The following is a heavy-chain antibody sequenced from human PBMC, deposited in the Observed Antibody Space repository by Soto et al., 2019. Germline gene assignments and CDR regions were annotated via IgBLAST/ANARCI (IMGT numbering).Heavy chain of an antibody. J-gene: IGHJ4*02. D-gene: IGHD3-10*01. CDR2: IYHSGST. V-gene: IGHV4-4*02. CDR1: GGSISSSNW. Sequence: QVQLQESGPGLVKPSRTLSLTCAVSGGSISSSNWWSWVRQPPGKGLQWIGEIYHSGSTNYIPSLKSPVTISVDKSRNQFSLKLSSVTAADTAVYYCARRWGEGRVDYWGQGTLVTVSS. CDR3: ARRWGEGRVDY.